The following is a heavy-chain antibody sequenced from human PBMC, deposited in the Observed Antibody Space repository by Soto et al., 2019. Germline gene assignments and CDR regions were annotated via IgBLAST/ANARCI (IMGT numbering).Heavy chain of an antibody. Sequence: EVPMLESGGGVVQPGRSLRLSCAASGFPFSSYAMSWVRQAPGKGLEWVSAISGSGGSTYYADSGKGRFTISRDNSRNPLYLQMNSTRAEDTAVYYCAKVDGYRFDHWGQGTLVTVSS. V-gene: IGHV3-23*01. D-gene: IGHD6-25*01. CDR1: GFPFSSYA. CDR3: AKVDGYRFDH. CDR2: ISGSGGST. J-gene: IGHJ4*02.